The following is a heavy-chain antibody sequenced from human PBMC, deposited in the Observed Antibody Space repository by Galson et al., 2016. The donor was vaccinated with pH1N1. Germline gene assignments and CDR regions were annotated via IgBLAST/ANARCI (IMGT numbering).Heavy chain of an antibody. V-gene: IGHV3-23*01. J-gene: IGHJ3*01. CDR2: LSGSGATP. Sequence: SLRLSCAASGFSFSGYAMSWVRQAPGKGLEWVSTLSGSGATPNYADSVKGRFTISRDNSKNTLYLQMNSLRAEDTAVYYFAKNGKGYNWIFVAFDFWGQGAMVTVSS. CDR3: AKNGKGYNWIFVAFDF. D-gene: IGHD1-20*01. CDR1: GFSFSGYA.